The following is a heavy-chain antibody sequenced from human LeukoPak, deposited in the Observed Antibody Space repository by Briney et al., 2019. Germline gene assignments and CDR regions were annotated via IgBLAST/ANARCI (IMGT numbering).Heavy chain of an antibody. D-gene: IGHD6-19*01. CDR2: IRSKAYGGTT. J-gene: IGHJ4*02. V-gene: IGHV3-49*03. CDR3: TRGDSSGWYELFDY. CDR1: GFTFGDYA. Sequence: GGSLRLSCTASGFTFGDYAMSWFRQAPGKGLEWVGFIRSKAYGGTTEYAASVKGRFTISRDDSKSIAYLQMNSLKTEDTAVYYCTRGDSSGWYELFDYWGQGTLVTVSS.